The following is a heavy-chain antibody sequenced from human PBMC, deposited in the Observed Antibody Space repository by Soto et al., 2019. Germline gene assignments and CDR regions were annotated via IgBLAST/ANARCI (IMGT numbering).Heavy chain of an antibody. V-gene: IGHV3-7*03. D-gene: IGHD3-3*01. CDR1: GFTFSSYW. CDR2: IKQDGSEK. CDR3: XREYYDFWSGYFSGMDV. Sequence: GGSLRLSCAASGFTFSSYWMSWVRQAPGKGLEWVANIKQDGSEKYYVDSVKGRFTISRDNAKNSLYLQMNSLRAEDTAVYYCXREYYDFWSGYFSGMDVWGPGTTVTVSS. J-gene: IGHJ6*02.